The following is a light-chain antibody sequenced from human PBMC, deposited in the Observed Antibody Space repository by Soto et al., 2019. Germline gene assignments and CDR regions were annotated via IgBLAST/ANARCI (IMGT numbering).Light chain of an antibody. CDR2: AGS. J-gene: IGKJ1*01. CDR3: QQFRNWPWT. CDR1: QSISIN. Sequence: EIVMTQSPATLSVSPWGRATLSCRASQSISINLAWYQHKPGQAPRLLIHAGSTRATGIPARISGSGSGTEFTLTISSLQSEDFAVYYCQQFRNWPWTVGQGTKVDIK. V-gene: IGKV3D-15*01.